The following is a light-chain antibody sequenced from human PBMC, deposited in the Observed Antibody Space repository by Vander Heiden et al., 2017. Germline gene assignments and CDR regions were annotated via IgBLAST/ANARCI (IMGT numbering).Light chain of an antibody. J-gene: IGKJ2*01. Sequence: DIQMTPFPSSLSASVGDRVTITCRASQSISSYLNWYQQKPGKAPKLLIYAASSLQSGVPSRFSGSGSGTDFTLIISSLQPEDFATYYCQQSDSTPYTFGQGTKLEIK. V-gene: IGKV1-39*01. CDR2: AAS. CDR3: QQSDSTPYT. CDR1: QSISSY.